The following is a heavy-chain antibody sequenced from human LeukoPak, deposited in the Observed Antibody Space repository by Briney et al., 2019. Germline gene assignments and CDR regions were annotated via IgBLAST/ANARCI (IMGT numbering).Heavy chain of an antibody. CDR3: ARVEYCSSTSCPWDY. CDR2: ISSSSSYI. Sequence: PGGSLRLSCAASGFTFRSYTMNWVRQAPGKGLEWVSSISSSSSYISYADSVKGRFTISRDNAKNSLYLQMNSLRAEDTAVYYCARVEYCSSTSCPWDYWGQGTLVTVSS. J-gene: IGHJ4*02. CDR1: GFTFRSYT. D-gene: IGHD2-2*01. V-gene: IGHV3-21*01.